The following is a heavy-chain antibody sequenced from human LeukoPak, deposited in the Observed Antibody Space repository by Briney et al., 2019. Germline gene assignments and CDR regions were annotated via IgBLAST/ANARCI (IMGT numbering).Heavy chain of an antibody. Sequence: GESLRLSCAASGFTFSNYWMHWVRQAPGKGLVWVSRINSNASMTNYADSVNGRFTISRDNAKNTLYLQMNSLRADDTAMYYCTRYYNSLDYWGQGTLVTVSS. D-gene: IGHD5-24*01. CDR3: TRYYNSLDY. CDR1: GFTFSNYW. CDR2: INSNASMT. V-gene: IGHV3-74*01. J-gene: IGHJ4*02.